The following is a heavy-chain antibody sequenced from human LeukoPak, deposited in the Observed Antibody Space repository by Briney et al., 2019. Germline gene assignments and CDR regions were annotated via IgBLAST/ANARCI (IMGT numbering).Heavy chain of an antibody. Sequence: SETLSLTCTVSGGSISSSSYYWGWIRQPPGKGLEWIGSIYYSGSTYYNPSLKSRVTISVDTSKNQFSLKLSSVTAADTAVYYCARSSGDLWGQGTLVTVSS. CDR3: ARSSGDL. D-gene: IGHD3-10*01. CDR1: GGSISSSSYY. CDR2: IYYSGST. J-gene: IGHJ5*02. V-gene: IGHV4-39*01.